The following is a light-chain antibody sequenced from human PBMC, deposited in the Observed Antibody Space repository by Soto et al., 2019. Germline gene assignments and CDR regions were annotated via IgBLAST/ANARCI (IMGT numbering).Light chain of an antibody. J-gene: IGLJ2*01. CDR1: SSDVGGYNY. CDR3: CSYAGSVVV. Sequence: QSALTQPRSVSGSPGQSVTISCTGTSSDVGGYNYVSWYQQHPGKAPKLMIFDVSKRPSGVPDRFSGSKSGNTASLTISGLHAEDEADYYCCSYAGSVVVFGGGTKLTVL. CDR2: DVS. V-gene: IGLV2-11*01.